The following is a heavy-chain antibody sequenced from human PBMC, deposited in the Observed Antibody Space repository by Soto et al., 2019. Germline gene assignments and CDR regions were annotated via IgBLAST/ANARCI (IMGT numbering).Heavy chain of an antibody. V-gene: IGHV4-34*01. CDR2: INHSGST. D-gene: IGHD3-9*01. CDR1: GGSFSGYY. CDR3: ARILTGYLIDY. J-gene: IGHJ4*02. Sequence: NPSETLSLTCAVYGGSFSGYYWSWIRQPPGKGLEWIGEINHSGSTNYNPSLKSRVTISVVTSKNQFSLKLSSVTAADTAVYYCARILTGYLIDYWGQGTLVTVSS.